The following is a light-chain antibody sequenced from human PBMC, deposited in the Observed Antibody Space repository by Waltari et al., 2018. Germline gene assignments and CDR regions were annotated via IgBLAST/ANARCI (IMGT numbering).Light chain of an antibody. J-gene: IGLJ3*02. CDR1: SSDVGFYNL. CDR3: CSYAGRNIWV. V-gene: IGLV2-23*02. Sequence: QSALTQPAPVSGSPGQSITISCPGTSSDVGFYNLVSLYQQHPGKAPELVVYEVISLPSGVSNRFSGSKSGNTASLTISGLQAEDEADYYCCSYAGRNIWVFGGGTKLTVL. CDR2: EVI.